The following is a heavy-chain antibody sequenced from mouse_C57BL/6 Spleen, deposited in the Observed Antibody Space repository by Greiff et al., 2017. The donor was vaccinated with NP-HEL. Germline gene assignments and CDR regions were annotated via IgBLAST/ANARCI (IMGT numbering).Heavy chain of an antibody. CDR2: ISSGSSTI. D-gene: IGHD4-1*01. J-gene: IGHJ4*01. V-gene: IGHV5-17*01. CDR1: GFTFSDYG. CDR3: ARENWDDYYAMDY. Sequence: DVQLVESGGGLVKPGGSLKLSCAASGFTFSDYGMHWVRQAPEKGLEWVAYISSGSSTIYYADTVKGRFTISRDNAKNTLFLQMTSLRSEDTAMYYCARENWDDYYAMDYWGQGTSVTVSS.